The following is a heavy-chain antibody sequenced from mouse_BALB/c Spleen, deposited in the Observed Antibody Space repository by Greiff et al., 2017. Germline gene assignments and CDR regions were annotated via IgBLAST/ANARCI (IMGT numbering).Heavy chain of an antibody. Sequence: LVESGAELVRPGSSVKISCKASGYAFSSYWMNWVKQRPGQGLEWIGQIYPGDGDTNYNGKFKGKATLTADKSSSTAYMQLSSLTSEDSAVYFCARFGTTAPDYFDYWGQGTTLTVSS. D-gene: IGHD1-2*01. CDR2: IYPGDGDT. CDR3: ARFGTTAPDYFDY. V-gene: IGHV1-80*01. CDR1: GYAFSSYW. J-gene: IGHJ2*01.